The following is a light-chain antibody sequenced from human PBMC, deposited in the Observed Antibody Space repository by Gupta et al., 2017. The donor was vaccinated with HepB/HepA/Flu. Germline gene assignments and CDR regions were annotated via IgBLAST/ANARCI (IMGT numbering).Light chain of an antibody. J-gene: IGKJ2*04. CDR3: QRSSRTVCS. CDR2: GAS. CDR1: QYISNY. Sequence: DIQMTQSPSSLSASVGDRVTITCRASQYISNYLNWYQQKPGKAPQLLIYGASSLQSGVPSRFSGSGSGTEFTLTISSLQREDSATYFCQRSSRTVCSFGQGTKLEIK. V-gene: IGKV1-39*01.